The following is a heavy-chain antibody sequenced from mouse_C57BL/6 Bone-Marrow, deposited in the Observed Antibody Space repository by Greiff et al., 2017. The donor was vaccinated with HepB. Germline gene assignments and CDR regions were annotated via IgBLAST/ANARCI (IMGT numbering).Heavy chain of an antibody. CDR1: GYSITSGYY. J-gene: IGHJ3*01. D-gene: IGHD2-1*01. Sequence: EVQRVESGPGLVKPSQSLSLTCSVTGYSITSGYYWNWIRQFPGNKLEWMGYISYDGSNNYNPSLKNRISITRDTSKNQFFLKLNSVTTEDTATYYCARMGNYPRGFAYWGQGTLVTVSA. CDR2: ISYDGSN. V-gene: IGHV3-6*01. CDR3: ARMGNYPRGFAY.